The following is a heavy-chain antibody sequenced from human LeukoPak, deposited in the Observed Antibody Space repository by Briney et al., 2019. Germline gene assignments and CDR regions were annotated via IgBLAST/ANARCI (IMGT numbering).Heavy chain of an antibody. V-gene: IGHV4-59*08. CDR3: ARHPGYYDYVWGSYRPNKYYFDY. Sequence: SETLSLTCTVSGGSISSYYWSWIRQPPGKGLEWIGYIYYSGSTNYNPSLKSRVTISVDTSKNQFSLKLSSVTAADTAVYCCARHPGYYDYVWGSYRPNKYYFDYWGQGTLVTVSS. J-gene: IGHJ4*02. CDR1: GGSISSYY. CDR2: IYYSGST. D-gene: IGHD3-16*02.